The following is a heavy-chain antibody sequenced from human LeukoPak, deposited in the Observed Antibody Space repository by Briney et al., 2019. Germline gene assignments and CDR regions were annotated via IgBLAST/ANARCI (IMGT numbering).Heavy chain of an antibody. CDR1: GFTFSSYW. V-gene: IGHV3-7*01. Sequence: GGSLRLSCAASGFTFSSYWMSWVRQAPGKGLEWVANIKQDGSEKYYVDSVKGRFTISRDNAKNSLYLQMNSLRAEDTAVYYCAKDRGYSYAPFDYWGQGTLVTASS. J-gene: IGHJ4*02. D-gene: IGHD5-18*01. CDR2: IKQDGSEK. CDR3: AKDRGYSYAPFDY.